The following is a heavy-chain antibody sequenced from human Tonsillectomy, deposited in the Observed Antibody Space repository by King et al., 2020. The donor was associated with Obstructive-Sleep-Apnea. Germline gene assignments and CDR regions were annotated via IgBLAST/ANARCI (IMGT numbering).Heavy chain of an antibody. V-gene: IGHV3-21*01. CDR2: IRSISSYI. D-gene: IGHD6-19*01. CDR1: GVTFRSCS. J-gene: IGHJ3*02. CDR3: ARDLSSGAFDI. Sequence: VQLVESGGGLVKPGGSLRLSCAASGVTFRSCSMNWVRQAPGKGLEWVSSIRSISSYIYYADSVKGRFTITRDNAKNSLYLQMNSLRAEDTAVYYCARDLSSGAFDIWGQGTMVTVSS.